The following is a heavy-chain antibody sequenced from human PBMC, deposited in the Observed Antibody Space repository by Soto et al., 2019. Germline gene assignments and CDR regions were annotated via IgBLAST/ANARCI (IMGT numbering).Heavy chain of an antibody. CDR2: IYYSGST. J-gene: IGHJ4*02. Sequence: QVQLQESGPGLVKPSETLSLTCTVSGGSISSYYWSWIWQPPGKGLELIGYIYYSGSTNYNPSLKSRVTISVDTSKNQFSLKLSSVTAADTAVYYCARQGNYLDYWGQGTLVTVSS. CDR3: ARQGNYLDY. V-gene: IGHV4-59*08. CDR1: GGSISSYY.